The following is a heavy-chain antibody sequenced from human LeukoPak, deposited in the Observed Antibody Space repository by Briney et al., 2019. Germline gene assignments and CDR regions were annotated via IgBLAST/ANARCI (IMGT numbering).Heavy chain of an antibody. CDR2: INPNSGGT. CDR3: ARDRRDCGGDCYRGVWFDP. V-gene: IGHV1-2*02. CDR1: GYTFTGYY. Sequence: VASVKVSCKASGYTFTGYYMHWVRQAPGQGLEWMGWINPNSGGTNYAQKFQGRVTMTRDTSISTAYMELSRLRSDDTAVYYCARDRRDCGGDCYRGVWFDPWGQGTLVTVSS. J-gene: IGHJ5*02. D-gene: IGHD2-21*02.